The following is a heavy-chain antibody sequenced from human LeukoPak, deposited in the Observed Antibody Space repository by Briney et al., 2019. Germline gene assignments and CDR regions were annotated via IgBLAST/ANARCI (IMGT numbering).Heavy chain of an antibody. D-gene: IGHD4-17*01. Sequence: GGSLRLSCAASGFTFSDYYMSWIRQAPRKGLEWVSYISSSGSTIYYADSVKGRFTISRDNAKNSLYLQMNSLRAEDTAVYYCARDLLNYGDYGWYYYYYMDVWGKGTTVTVSS. V-gene: IGHV3-11*04. CDR2: ISSSGSTI. CDR3: ARDLLNYGDYGWYYYYYMDV. J-gene: IGHJ6*03. CDR1: GFTFSDYY.